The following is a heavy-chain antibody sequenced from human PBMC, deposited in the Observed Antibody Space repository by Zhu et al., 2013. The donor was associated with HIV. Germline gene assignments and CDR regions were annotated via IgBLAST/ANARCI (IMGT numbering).Heavy chain of an antibody. D-gene: IGHD1-26*01. CDR3: ARGSRGAHAFDI. CDR2: ISVYNGNT. V-gene: IGHV1-18*01. J-gene: IGHJ3*02. CDR1: GYTYSSYG. Sequence: QVQLVQSGAEVKKPGASVKVSCKASGYTYSSYGISWVRQAPGQGLEWMGWISVYNGNTNYAQKFQGRVTMTTDTSTNTAYMELRSLRSDDTAVYYCARGSRGAHAFDIWGQGTMVTVSS.